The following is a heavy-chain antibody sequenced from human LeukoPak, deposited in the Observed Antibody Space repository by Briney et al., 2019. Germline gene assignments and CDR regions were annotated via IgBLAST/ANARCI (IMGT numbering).Heavy chain of an antibody. V-gene: IGHV4-31*03. CDR3: ARDLTGYFKFDF. D-gene: IGHD3-9*01. CDR1: GGSISNGGFY. J-gene: IGHJ4*02. Sequence: SETLSLTCTVSGGSISNGGFYLNWIRQHPGKGLEWIGSIYRSGSTYYNPSLYNPSLKSRVIMSLDTSKNQFSLKLNSVTAADTAVYYCARDLTGYFKFDFWGQGTLVTVSS. CDR2: IYRSGST.